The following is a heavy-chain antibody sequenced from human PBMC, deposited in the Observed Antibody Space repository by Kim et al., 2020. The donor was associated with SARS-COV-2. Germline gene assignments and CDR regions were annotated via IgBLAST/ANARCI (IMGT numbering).Heavy chain of an antibody. CDR1: GFTFSSYA. D-gene: IGHD4-4*01. J-gene: IGHJ4*02. CDR2: MWYDGSNK. Sequence: GGSLRLSCEASGFTFSSYALHWVRQAPGKGLEWVAVMWYDGSNKYYADSVKGRFTISRDNSKNTLYLQMNSLRAEDTAVYYCAKANLYSNYYYFDYRGQGTLVTVSS. CDR3: AKANLYSNYYYFDY. V-gene: IGHV3-33*06.